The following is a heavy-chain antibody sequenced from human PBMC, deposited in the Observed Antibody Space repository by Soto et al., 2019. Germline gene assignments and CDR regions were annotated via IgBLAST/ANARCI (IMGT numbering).Heavy chain of an antibody. V-gene: IGHV1-58*01. J-gene: IGHJ4*02. CDR1: GFTFTSSA. CDR3: AAVPVLRFLKWLPAYFDY. CDR2: LVVGSGNT. Sequence: QMQVVQSGPEVKKPGTSVKVSCKTSGFTFTSSAVQWVRQARGQRLEWIGWLVVGSGNTHYAQHFQERVTLTRDMSTGTGYMALSSLRSEDTAVYYCAAVPVLRFLKWLPAYFDYWGQGTLVTVSS. D-gene: IGHD3-3*01.